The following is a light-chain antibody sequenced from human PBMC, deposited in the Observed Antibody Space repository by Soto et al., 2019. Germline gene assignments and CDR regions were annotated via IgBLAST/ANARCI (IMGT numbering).Light chain of an antibody. J-gene: IGKJ1*01. CDR3: LQDYNFPWA. Sequence: IPMTQSPSSPSASVGDRVTISCRASQGIRSDLAWYQQKPGKVPKLLIYGASKLESGVPSRFSGSGFGTDFTLTISSLQPEDFATYYCLQDYNFPWAFGQGTKVEIK. CDR2: GAS. CDR1: QGIRSD. V-gene: IGKV1-6*01.